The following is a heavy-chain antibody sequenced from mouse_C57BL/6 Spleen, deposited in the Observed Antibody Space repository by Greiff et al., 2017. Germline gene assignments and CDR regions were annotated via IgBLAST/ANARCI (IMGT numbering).Heavy chain of an antibody. CDR1: GYAFSSSW. Sequence: VKLQQSGPELVKPGASVKISCKASGYAFSSSWMNWVKQRPGKGLEWIGRIYPGDGDTNYNGKFKGKATLTADKSSSTAYMQLSSLTSEDSAVYFCAISGGTGYFDVWGTGTTVTVSS. J-gene: IGHJ1*03. CDR3: AISGGTGYFDV. D-gene: IGHD3-1*01. CDR2: IYPGDGDT. V-gene: IGHV1-82*01.